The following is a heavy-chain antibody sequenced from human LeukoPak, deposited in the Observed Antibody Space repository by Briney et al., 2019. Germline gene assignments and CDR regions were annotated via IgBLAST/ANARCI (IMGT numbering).Heavy chain of an antibody. CDR3: AKDRGNYYDTPRFDP. J-gene: IGHJ5*02. CDR2: ISGSGSST. CDR1: GFTFGSYA. V-gene: IGHV3-23*01. D-gene: IGHD3-22*01. Sequence: GGSLRLSCVASGFTFGSYAMSWVRQAPGKGLEWVSRISGSGSSTSYADSVKGRLTISRDNSKNTVYLQMNSLRAEDTAVYYCAKDRGNYYDTPRFDPWGQGTLVTVSS.